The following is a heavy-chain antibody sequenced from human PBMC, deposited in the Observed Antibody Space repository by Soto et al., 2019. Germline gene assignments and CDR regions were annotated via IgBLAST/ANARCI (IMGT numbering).Heavy chain of an antibody. V-gene: IGHV1-69*06. J-gene: IGHJ5*02. CDR3: ARDEYSSSWYVGPNWFDP. CDR2: IIPIFGTA. CDR1: GGTFSSYA. Sequence: SVKVSCKASGGTFSSYAISWVRQAPGQGLEWMGGIIPIFGTANYAQKFQGRVTITADKSTSTAYMELSSLRSEDTAVYYCARDEYSSSWYVGPNWFDPWGQGTLVTVSS. D-gene: IGHD6-13*01.